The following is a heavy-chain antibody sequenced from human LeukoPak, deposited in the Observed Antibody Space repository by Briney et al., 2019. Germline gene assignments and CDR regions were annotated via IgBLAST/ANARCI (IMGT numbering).Heavy chain of an antibody. Sequence: SVKVSCKASGGTFSSYAISWVRQAPGQGLEWMGRIIPILGIANYAQKFQGRVTITADKSTSTAYMELSSPRSEDTAVYYCARDLRDTAMVDDAFDIWGQGTMVTVSS. CDR2: IIPILGIA. D-gene: IGHD5-18*01. J-gene: IGHJ3*02. CDR1: GGTFSSYA. V-gene: IGHV1-69*04. CDR3: ARDLRDTAMVDDAFDI.